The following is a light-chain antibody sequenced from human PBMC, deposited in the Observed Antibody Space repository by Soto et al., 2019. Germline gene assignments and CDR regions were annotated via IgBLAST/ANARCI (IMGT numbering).Light chain of an antibody. CDR3: SSYASSSTLYV. CDR1: SSDVGGYNY. J-gene: IGLJ1*01. Sequence: QSALTQPASVSGSPGQSITISCTGTSSDVGGYNYVSWYQQQPGKAPKLMIYHVSNRPSGVSNRFSGSKSGNTASLTISGLQAEDEADYYCSSYASSSTLYVFGAGTKLTVL. CDR2: HVS. V-gene: IGLV2-14*03.